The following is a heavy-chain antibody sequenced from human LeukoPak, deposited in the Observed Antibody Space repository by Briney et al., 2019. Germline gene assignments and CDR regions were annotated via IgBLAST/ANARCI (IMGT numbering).Heavy chain of an antibody. CDR2: IYPGDSDT. V-gene: IGHV5-51*01. D-gene: IGHD5-24*01. J-gene: IGHJ6*03. CDR3: ARHRSTNYYYYYMDV. Sequence: GESLKISCKGSGYSFTTYWIGWVRQMPGKGLEWMRIIYPGDSDTRYSPSFQGQVTISADKSISTAYLQWSSLKASDTAIYYCARHRSTNYYYYYMDVWGKGTTVTVSS. CDR1: GYSFTTYW.